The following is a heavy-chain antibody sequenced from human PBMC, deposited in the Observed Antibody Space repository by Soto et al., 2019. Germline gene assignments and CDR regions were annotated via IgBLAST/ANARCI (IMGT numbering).Heavy chain of an antibody. J-gene: IGHJ3*01. V-gene: IGHV1-18*01. CDR3: ARWSAIVGGAEAVDV. CDR1: GYTFINYG. Sequence: QVQLVQSGAEVKKPGASVRVSCKTSGYTFINYGITWVRQAPGQGLEWMGWLSAYNGDTSSSEKLQDRFTMTTDTSTNTVYMDLRSLTSDATAVYYCARWSAIVGGAEAVDVWGQGTMVICSS. D-gene: IGHD1-26*01. CDR2: LSAYNGDT.